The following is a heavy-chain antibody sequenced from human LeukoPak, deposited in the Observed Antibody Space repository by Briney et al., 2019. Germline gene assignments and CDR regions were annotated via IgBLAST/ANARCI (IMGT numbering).Heavy chain of an antibody. Sequence: GASVKVSCKVSGFTFTKHGFSWVRQAPGQGLEWMGWISAYNGDTYYAQKLQGRVTVTTDTSTSTAYMELRSLTYDDTAVYYCARAHDTKVPYYNGMDVWGQGTTVTVSS. CDR1: GFTFTKHG. CDR3: ARAHDTKVPYYNGMDV. V-gene: IGHV1-18*01. D-gene: IGHD3-10*01. CDR2: ISAYNGDT. J-gene: IGHJ6*02.